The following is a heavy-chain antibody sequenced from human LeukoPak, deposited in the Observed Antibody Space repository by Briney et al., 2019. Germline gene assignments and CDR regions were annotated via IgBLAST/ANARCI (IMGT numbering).Heavy chain of an antibody. CDR3: AKDRTYDYGTYDAFDI. CDR1: GLAVDSYG. J-gene: IGHJ3*02. V-gene: IGHV3-30*18. Sequence: GRSLRLYCAASGLAVDSYGMHWVRQAPGEGLEWVAVISYGGNNKHYGDSVKRRFTISRDNSKNTLYLQMNSLRPEDTAVYYCAKDRTYDYGTYDAFDIWGPGTMVTVSS. D-gene: IGHD4-17*01. CDR2: ISYGGNNK.